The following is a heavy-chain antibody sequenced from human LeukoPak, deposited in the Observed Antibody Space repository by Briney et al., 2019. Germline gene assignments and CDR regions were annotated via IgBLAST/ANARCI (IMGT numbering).Heavy chain of an antibody. V-gene: IGHV3-7*01. CDR1: GFTFSSYW. Sequence: VRSLRLSSAASGFTFSSYWMSWVRQAPGKGLEWVANIKQDGSEKYYVDSVKGRFTISRDNAKNSLYLQMNSLRAEDTAVYYCARDKWDSHGAALDYWGQGTLVTVSS. D-gene: IGHD1-26*01. J-gene: IGHJ4*02. CDR2: IKQDGSEK. CDR3: ARDKWDSHGAALDY.